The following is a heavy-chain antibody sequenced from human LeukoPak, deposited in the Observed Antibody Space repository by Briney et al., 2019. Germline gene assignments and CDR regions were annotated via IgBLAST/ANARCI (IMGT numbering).Heavy chain of an antibody. D-gene: IGHD3-10*01. J-gene: IGHJ6*02. V-gene: IGHV1-18*01. CDR1: GYTFTSYG. Sequence: ASAKVSCKASGYTFTSYGISWVRLAPGQGLEWMGWISGYNGNTNYAQKFQGRVTMTTDKSTNTAYMELRGLRSDDTAVYYCATGTITMIRGITYHYYGLDVWGQGTTVTVSS. CDR2: ISGYNGNT. CDR3: ATGTITMIRGITYHYYGLDV.